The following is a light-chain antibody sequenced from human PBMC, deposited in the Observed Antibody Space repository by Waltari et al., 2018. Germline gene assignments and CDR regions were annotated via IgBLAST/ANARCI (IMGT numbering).Light chain of an antibody. CDR2: WAS. V-gene: IGKV4-1*01. CDR3: QQYYDAPRT. CDR1: QSVLYSSNNKNY. Sequence: DIVMTQSPDSLAVSLGERATINCKSSQSVLYSSNNKNYSAGYRHKPGQPPKLLISWASTRESGVPDRFSGSGSGTDFTLTIGSLQAEDVAVYYCQQYYDAPRTFGQGTKVEIK. J-gene: IGKJ1*01.